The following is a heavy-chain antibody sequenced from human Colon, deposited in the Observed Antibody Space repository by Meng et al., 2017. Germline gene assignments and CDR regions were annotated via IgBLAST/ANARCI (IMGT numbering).Heavy chain of an antibody. J-gene: IGHJ4*02. D-gene: IGHD1-26*01. Sequence: VPVQESGPGLARPSETLSLSCSVSGGSGSSAGYQWSWIRQPPGEGLEWIGYASTNYNPSLKSRVTISVDTSKTQFYLRLTSVTAADTAVYYCARDHMGSLDYWGQGILVTVSS. CDR2: AST. CDR3: ARDHMGSLDY. CDR1: GGSGSSAGYQ. V-gene: IGHV4-61*08.